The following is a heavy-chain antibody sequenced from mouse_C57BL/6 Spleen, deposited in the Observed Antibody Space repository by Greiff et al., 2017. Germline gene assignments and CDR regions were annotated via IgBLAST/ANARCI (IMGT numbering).Heavy chain of an antibody. CDR3: ARYYGYDGPWFAY. CDR2: ISSGSSTI. J-gene: IGHJ3*01. D-gene: IGHD2-2*01. V-gene: IGHV5-17*01. Sequence: EVQLQESGGGLVKPGGSLKLSCAASGFTFSDYGMHWVRQAPEKGREWVAYISSGSSTIYYADTVKGRFTISRDKSKNPLFMHMTSLRSEDPAMYYCARYYGYDGPWFAYWGQGTLVTVSA. CDR1: GFTFSDYG.